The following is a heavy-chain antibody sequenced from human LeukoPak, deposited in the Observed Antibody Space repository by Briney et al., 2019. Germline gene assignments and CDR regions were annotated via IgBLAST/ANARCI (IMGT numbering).Heavy chain of an antibody. CDR3: AREGIAAAYYYYYYYMDV. CDR2: ISAYNGNT. Sequence: ASVKVSCKASGYTFTSYGISWVRQAPGQGLEWMGWISAYNGNTNYAQKLQGRVTMTTNTSTSTAYMELRSLRSDDTAVYYCAREGIAAAYYYYYYYMDVWGKGTTVTVSS. J-gene: IGHJ6*03. V-gene: IGHV1-18*01. D-gene: IGHD6-13*01. CDR1: GYTFTSYG.